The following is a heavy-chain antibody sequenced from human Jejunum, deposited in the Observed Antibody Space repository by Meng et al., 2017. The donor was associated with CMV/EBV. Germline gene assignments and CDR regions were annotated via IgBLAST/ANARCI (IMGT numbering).Heavy chain of an antibody. CDR3: ANVRLGY. CDR1: GFTFSDYW. D-gene: IGHD1-26*01. Sequence: LILACEDSGFTFSDYWSHWVRQPPGKGLVRVSSINGDGSRTSYADSVKGRFSISRDNAKNTVYVQMNSLRAEDTAVYYCANVRLGYWGQGTLVTVSS. CDR2: INGDGSRT. V-gene: IGHV3-74*01. J-gene: IGHJ4*02.